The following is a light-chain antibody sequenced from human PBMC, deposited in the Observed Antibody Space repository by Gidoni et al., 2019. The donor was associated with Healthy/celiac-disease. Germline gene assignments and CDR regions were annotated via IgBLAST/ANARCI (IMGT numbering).Light chain of an antibody. CDR2: DAS. V-gene: IGKV1-13*02. CDR3: QQFKRYPFT. CDR1: QGISSA. J-gene: IGKJ3*01. Sequence: AIHLTQSPSSLSASVGDRVTITCRASQGISSALAWYQQKPGKAPKLLIYDASSLESGVPSRFSGSGSGTDFTLTISSLQPEDFATYDCQQFKRYPFTCGPGTKVEIK.